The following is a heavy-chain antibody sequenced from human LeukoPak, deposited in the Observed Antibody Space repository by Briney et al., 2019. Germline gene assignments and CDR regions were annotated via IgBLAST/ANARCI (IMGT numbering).Heavy chain of an antibody. Sequence: SETLSLTCTVSGGSISSYYWSWIRQPPGKGLEWIGYIYYSGSTKYNPSLKSRVTISVDASKNQFSLRLSSLTAADTAVYYCAREMAGDFWSGYYYQRDYYGMDVWGQGTTVTVSS. CDR2: IYYSGST. D-gene: IGHD3-3*01. V-gene: IGHV4-59*12. J-gene: IGHJ6*02. CDR3: AREMAGDFWSGYYYQRDYYGMDV. CDR1: GGSISSYY.